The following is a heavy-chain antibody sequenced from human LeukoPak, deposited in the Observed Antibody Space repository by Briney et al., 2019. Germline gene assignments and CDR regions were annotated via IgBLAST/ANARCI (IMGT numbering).Heavy chain of an antibody. V-gene: IGHV4-59*01. CDR2: IYYSGST. CDR1: GCSISSYY. Sequence: SETLSLTCTVSGCSISSYYWSWIRQPPGKGLEWIGYIYYSGSTNYNPSLKRRVTISVDTSKNQFSLKLSSVTAADTAVYYCARDHGEGFDYWGQGTLVTVSS. J-gene: IGHJ4*02. D-gene: IGHD4-17*01. CDR3: ARDHGEGFDY.